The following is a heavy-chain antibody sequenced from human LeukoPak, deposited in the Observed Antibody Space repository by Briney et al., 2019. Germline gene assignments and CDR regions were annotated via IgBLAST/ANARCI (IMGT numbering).Heavy chain of an antibody. CDR2: IIPILGIA. CDR1: GYTFTSYG. V-gene: IGHV1-69*04. J-gene: IGHJ3*02. CDR3: ARGGILAYCGGDCYSGSFDI. D-gene: IGHD2-21*02. Sequence: SVKVSCKASGYTFTSYGISWVRQAPGQGLEWMGRIIPILGIANYAQKFQGRVTITADKSTSTAYMELSSLRSEDTAVYYCARGGILAYCGGDCYSGSFDIWGQGTMVTVSS.